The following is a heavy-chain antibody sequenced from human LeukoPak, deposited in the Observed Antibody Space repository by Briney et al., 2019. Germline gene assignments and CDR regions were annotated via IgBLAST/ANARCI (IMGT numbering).Heavy chain of an antibody. D-gene: IGHD4-17*01. J-gene: IGHJ5*02. CDR3: TRDTGTTGEVKFDP. Sequence: PSETLSLTCTVSGNSFGDYYWSWIRQPAGKGLEWIGRIYTSGSTTYNPSPKSRVTMSVDTSESQFSLNLMSVTAADTAVYYCTRDTGTTGEVKFDPWGQGTLVTVSS. CDR2: IYTSGST. CDR1: GNSFGDYY. V-gene: IGHV4-4*07.